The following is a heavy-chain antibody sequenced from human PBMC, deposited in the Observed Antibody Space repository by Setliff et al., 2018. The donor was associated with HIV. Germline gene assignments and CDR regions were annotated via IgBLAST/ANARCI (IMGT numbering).Heavy chain of an antibody. CDR1: GYTFTGYY. J-gene: IGHJ3*02. CDR2: INPNSGGT. CDR3: ARDGKRDDAFDI. V-gene: IGHV1-2*02. Sequence: GASVKVSCKASGYTFTGYYIHWVRQAPGQRLEWMGWINPNSGGTNYAQNFQGRVTMTRDTSISTAYMELSRLRSDDTAVYYCARDGKRDDAFDIWGQGTMVTVSS.